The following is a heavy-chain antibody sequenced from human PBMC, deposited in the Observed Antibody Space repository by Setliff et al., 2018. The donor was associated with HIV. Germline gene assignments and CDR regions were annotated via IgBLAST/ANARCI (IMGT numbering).Heavy chain of an antibody. J-gene: IGHJ4*02. D-gene: IGHD3-10*01. CDR1: GFTFDKFW. CDR2: INADGGSP. Sequence: PGGSLRLSCTASGFTFDKFWMHWLRHAPGKGLMWVSRINADGGSPGYAGSVKGRFTISRDNAKDTLYLEMTNLSGEDTGVYYCARGPLRFGALFPDYWGQGTLVTVSS. CDR3: ARGPLRFGALFPDY. V-gene: IGHV3-74*01.